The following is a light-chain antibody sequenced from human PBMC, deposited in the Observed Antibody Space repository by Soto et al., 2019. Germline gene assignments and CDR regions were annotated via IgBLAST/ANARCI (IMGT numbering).Light chain of an antibody. J-gene: IGKJ5*01. CDR1: QSVRSER. CDR2: DAS. Sequence: IVLTQSPDTLSLSPGERATLSCRASQSVRSERLAWYQQKPGQAPRLVIFDASFRATGFPQRFSGSGSATDFTLTITRLEPEDFAVYYCQQYDVSPITFGLGTRLEIK. CDR3: QQYDVSPIT. V-gene: IGKV3-20*01.